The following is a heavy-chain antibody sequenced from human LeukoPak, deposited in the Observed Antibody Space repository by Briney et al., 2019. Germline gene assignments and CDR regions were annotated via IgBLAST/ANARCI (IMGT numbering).Heavy chain of an antibody. CDR2: FDPEDGET. Sequence: GASVKVSCKVSGYTLTELSMHWVRQAPGKGLEWMGGFDPEDGETIYAQKFQGRVTMTEDTSTDTAYMELSSLRSEDTAVYYCATDLLYDILTGYHDDYWGQGTLVTVSS. CDR1: GYTLTELS. J-gene: IGHJ4*02. CDR3: ATDLLYDILTGYHDDY. V-gene: IGHV1-24*01. D-gene: IGHD3-9*01.